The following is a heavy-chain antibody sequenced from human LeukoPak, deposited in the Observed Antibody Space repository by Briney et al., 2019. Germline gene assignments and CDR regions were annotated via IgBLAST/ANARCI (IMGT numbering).Heavy chain of an antibody. V-gene: IGHV4-38-2*01. D-gene: IGHD2-2*02. CDR3: ARGPYTDTNYFDP. CDR2: ISHSGST. Sequence: SETLSLTCGVSNYSISSGCFWGWLRQSPGKGLEWIGSISHSGSTYYNPSLESRVTISLDTSKNQFSLKLGSVTAADTAVYFCARGPYTDTNYFDPWGQGTQVTVTS. CDR1: NYSISSGCF. J-gene: IGHJ5*02.